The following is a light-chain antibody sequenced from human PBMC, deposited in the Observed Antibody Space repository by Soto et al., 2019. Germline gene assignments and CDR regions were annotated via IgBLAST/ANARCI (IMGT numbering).Light chain of an antibody. CDR1: SSDVGGYTY. Sequence: QSALTQPASVSGSPRQSITISCTGASSDVGGYTYVSWYQQHPGKASKLMIYEVNNRPSGVSNRFSGSKSGNTASLTISGLQAEDEADYYCSSYTSSSTLYVFGTGTKVTVL. CDR2: EVN. J-gene: IGLJ1*01. CDR3: SSYTSSSTLYV. V-gene: IGLV2-14*01.